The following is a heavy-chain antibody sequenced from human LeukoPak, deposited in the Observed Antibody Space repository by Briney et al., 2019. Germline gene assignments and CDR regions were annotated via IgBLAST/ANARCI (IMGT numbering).Heavy chain of an antibody. J-gene: IGHJ5*02. Sequence: SETLSLTCTVSGGSISSSSYYWGWIRQPPGKGLESIGSIYYSGSTYYNPSLKSRVTISIDKSKNHFSLKLTSVTAANTAIYYCARDTYNWNVDAFDPWGQGTLVTVSS. CDR1: GGSISSSSYY. D-gene: IGHD1-20*01. CDR3: ARDTYNWNVDAFDP. CDR2: IYYSGST. V-gene: IGHV4-39*02.